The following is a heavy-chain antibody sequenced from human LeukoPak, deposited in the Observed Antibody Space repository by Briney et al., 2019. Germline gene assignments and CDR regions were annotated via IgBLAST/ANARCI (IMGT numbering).Heavy chain of an antibody. Sequence: GGSLRLSCAATGFSFSSYVMGWVRQAPGKGLEWVSLISGRDDSAYYADSVKGWFTISRDNSKNMLNLQLSSLRAEDTAVYYCAKTGDRGVSEFDYWGQGTLVTVSS. CDR1: GFSFSSYV. CDR2: ISGRDDSA. D-gene: IGHD3-10*01. J-gene: IGHJ4*02. CDR3: AKTGDRGVSEFDY. V-gene: IGHV3-23*01.